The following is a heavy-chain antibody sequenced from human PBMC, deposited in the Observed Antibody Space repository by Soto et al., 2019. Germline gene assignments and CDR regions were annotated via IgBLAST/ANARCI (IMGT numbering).Heavy chain of an antibody. Sequence: GASLKVSCKASGYTFTSYYINWVRQAPGQGLEWMGWMNPNSGNTGYAQKFQGRVTMTRNTSIRTAYIDLSSLSSDDTAVYYCARVMLGGHSDYWGQGTLVTVSS. D-gene: IGHD2-15*01. CDR1: GYTFTSYY. CDR3: ARVMLGGHSDY. CDR2: MNPNSGNT. V-gene: IGHV1-8*02. J-gene: IGHJ4*02.